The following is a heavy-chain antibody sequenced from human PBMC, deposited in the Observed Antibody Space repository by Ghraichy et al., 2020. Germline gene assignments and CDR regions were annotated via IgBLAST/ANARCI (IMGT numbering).Heavy chain of an antibody. CDR1: GFTFSSYW. V-gene: IGHV3-74*01. CDR3: ARDRRGDYGELDY. Sequence: GGSLRLSCAAPGFTFSSYWMHWVRQAPGKGLVWVSHIKSDGSSTSYADSVKGRFTISRDNAKNTLYLQMNSLRAEDTAVYYCARDRRGDYGELDYWGQGTLVTVSS. CDR2: IKSDGSST. D-gene: IGHD4-17*01. J-gene: IGHJ4*02.